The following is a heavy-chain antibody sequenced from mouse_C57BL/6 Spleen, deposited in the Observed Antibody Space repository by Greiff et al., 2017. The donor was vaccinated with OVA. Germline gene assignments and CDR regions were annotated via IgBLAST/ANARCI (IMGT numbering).Heavy chain of an antibody. CDR3: AREGYYYGSSYWAMDY. CDR2: INPYNGDT. J-gene: IGHJ4*01. V-gene: IGHV1-20*01. CDR1: GYSFTGYF. Sequence: VQLQQSGPELVKPGDSVKISCKASGYSFTGYFMNWVMQSHGKSLEWIGRINPYNGDTFYNQKFKGKATLTVDESSSTAHMGLRSLTSEDYAVYYCAREGYYYGSSYWAMDYWGKGTSVTVSS. D-gene: IGHD1-1*01.